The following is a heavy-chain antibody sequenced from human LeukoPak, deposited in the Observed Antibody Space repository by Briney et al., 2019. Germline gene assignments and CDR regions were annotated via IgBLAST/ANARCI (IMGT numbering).Heavy chain of an antibody. CDR2: ISSSSSYI. D-gene: IGHD4-23*01. Sequence: PGGSLRLSCAASGFTFSIYSMNWVRQAPGKGLEWVSSISSSSSYIYYADSVKGRFTISRGNARNSLYLQMNSLRAEDTAVYYCARGGGNAGFDYWGQGTLVTLSS. V-gene: IGHV3-21*01. CDR3: ARGGGNAGFDY. CDR1: GFTFSIYS. J-gene: IGHJ4*02.